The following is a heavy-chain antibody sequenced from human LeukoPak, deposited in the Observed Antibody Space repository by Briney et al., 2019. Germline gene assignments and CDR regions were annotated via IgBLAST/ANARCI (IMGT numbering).Heavy chain of an antibody. CDR1: GGSISSYY. J-gene: IGHJ2*01. V-gene: IGHV4-59*01. CDR3: ARANESPWFFDL. CDR2: IYYSGST. D-gene: IGHD2-8*01. Sequence: SETLSLTCTVSGGSISSYYWSWIRQPPGKGLEWIGYIYYSGSTNYNPSLKSRVTISVDTSKNQFSLKLSSVTPADTAVYYCARANESPWFFDLWGRGTLVTVSS.